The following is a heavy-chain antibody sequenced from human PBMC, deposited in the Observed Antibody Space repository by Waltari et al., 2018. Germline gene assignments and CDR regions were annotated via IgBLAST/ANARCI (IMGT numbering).Heavy chain of an antibody. D-gene: IGHD3-9*01. CDR2: IYYSGTT. Sequence: QLQLQESGPGLVKPSETLSLTCTVSGGSISSSTYYVGWIRQTPGKGLECIGSIYYSGTTYHNPSLKSRITISIDTSQNQFSLKLYSVTAADTAVYYCARLPLNYAVDVWGQGTTVTVSS. V-gene: IGHV4-39*07. J-gene: IGHJ6*02. CDR1: GGSISSSTYY. CDR3: ARLPLNYAVDV.